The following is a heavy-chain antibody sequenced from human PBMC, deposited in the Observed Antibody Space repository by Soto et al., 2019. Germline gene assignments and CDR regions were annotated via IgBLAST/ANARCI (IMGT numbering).Heavy chain of an antibody. Sequence: ASAKVSCKASRYTFTGYYMHWVRQAPGQGLEWMGWINPNSGGTNYAQKFQGWVTMTRDTSISTAYMELSRLRSDDTAVYYCARVIAAAGTNPNHFDYWGQGTLVTVSS. CDR1: RYTFTGYY. V-gene: IGHV1-2*04. CDR2: INPNSGGT. D-gene: IGHD6-13*01. CDR3: ARVIAAAGTNPNHFDY. J-gene: IGHJ4*02.